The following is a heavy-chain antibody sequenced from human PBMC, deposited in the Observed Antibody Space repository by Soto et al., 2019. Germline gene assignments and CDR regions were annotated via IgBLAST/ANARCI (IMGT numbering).Heavy chain of an antibody. V-gene: IGHV3-23*01. CDR2: ISGSGRTT. D-gene: IGHD3-16*01. CDR3: AKFRGPSYSYYYMDV. Sequence: EVQLLESGGGLVQPGGSLRLSCATSGFTFSTYAMNWLRQAPGRGLECVSFISGSGRTTYYADSVKGRFTVSRDNSKNTLYLQMNSLRAEDTALSYCAKFRGPSYSYYYMDVWGKGATVTVSS. J-gene: IGHJ6*03. CDR1: GFTFSTYA.